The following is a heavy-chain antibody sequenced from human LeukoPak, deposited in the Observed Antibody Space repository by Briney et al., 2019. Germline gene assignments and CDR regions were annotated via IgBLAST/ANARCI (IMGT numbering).Heavy chain of an antibody. V-gene: IGHV4-31*03. CDR1: GGSICSGGYY. J-gene: IGHJ5*02. CDR3: ARVPRYYYDSSGHEQNWFDP. Sequence: SETLSLTCTVSGGSICSGGYYWSWIRQHPGTCLEWIGYIYYSGSTYYNPSLKSRVTISVDTSKNQFSLKLSSVTAADTAVYYCARVPRYYYDSSGHEQNWFDPWGQGTLVTVSS. D-gene: IGHD3-22*01. CDR2: IYYSGST.